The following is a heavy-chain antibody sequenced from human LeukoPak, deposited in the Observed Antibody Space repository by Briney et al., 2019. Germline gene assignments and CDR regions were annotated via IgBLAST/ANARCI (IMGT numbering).Heavy chain of an antibody. V-gene: IGHV4-59*08. Sequence: PSETLSLTCTVSGGSISSYYWSWIRQPPGEGLEWIGYIYYSGSTNYNPSLKSRVTISVDTSKNQFSLKLSSVTAADTAVYYCARSRLGGFNDYSIAFDYWGQGTLVTVSS. CDR2: IYYSGST. CDR1: GGSISSYY. J-gene: IGHJ4*02. D-gene: IGHD4-11*01. CDR3: ARSRLGGFNDYSIAFDY.